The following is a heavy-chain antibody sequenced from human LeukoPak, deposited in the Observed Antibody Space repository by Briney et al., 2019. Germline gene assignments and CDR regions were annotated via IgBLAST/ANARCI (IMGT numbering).Heavy chain of an antibody. Sequence: EASVKVSCKASGGTFSSYAISWVRQAPGQGLEWMGRIIPIFGTANYAQKFQGRVTITTDESTSTAYMELSSLRSEDTAVYYCARGRGYSYGLVDYWGQGTLVTVSS. CDR3: ARGRGYSYGLVDY. D-gene: IGHD5-18*01. V-gene: IGHV1-69*05. J-gene: IGHJ4*02. CDR1: GGTFSSYA. CDR2: IIPIFGTA.